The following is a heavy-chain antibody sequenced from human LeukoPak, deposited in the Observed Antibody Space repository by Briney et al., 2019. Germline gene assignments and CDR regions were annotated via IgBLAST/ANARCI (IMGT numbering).Heavy chain of an antibody. V-gene: IGHV3-30*18. D-gene: IGHD6-19*01. J-gene: IGHJ5*02. CDR2: ISYDGSNK. CDR1: GFTFSSYG. CDR3: AKDHPWLVWNWFDP. Sequence: GGSLRLSCAASGFTFSSYGMHWVRQAPGKGLEWVAVISYDGSNKYYADSVKGRFTISRDNSKNTLYLQMNSLRAEDTAVYYCAKDHPWLVWNWFDPWGQGTLVTVSS.